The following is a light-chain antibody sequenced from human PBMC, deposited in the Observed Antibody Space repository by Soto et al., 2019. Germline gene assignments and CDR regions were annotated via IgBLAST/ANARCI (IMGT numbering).Light chain of an antibody. V-gene: IGLV3-1*01. J-gene: IGLJ2*01. CDR1: KLGDKY. CDR2: QDT. CDR3: QSWDRSTVV. Sequence: SYELTQPPSLSVSPGQTASITCSGDKLGDKYVCWYQQKPGQSPVIVIYQDTKRPSGIPERFSASNSGDTATLTISGTQAMDEADYYCQSWDRSTVVFGGGIKVTVL.